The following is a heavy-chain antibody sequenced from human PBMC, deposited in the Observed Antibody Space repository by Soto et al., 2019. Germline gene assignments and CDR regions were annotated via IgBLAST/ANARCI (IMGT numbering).Heavy chain of an antibody. D-gene: IGHD7-27*01. CDR1: GYTFTSYG. J-gene: IGHJ3*02. V-gene: IGHV1-18*01. Sequence: ASVKVSCKASGYTFTSYGISWVRQAPGQGLEWMGWISAYNGNTNYAQKLQGRVTMTTDTSTSTAYMELRSLRSDDTAVYYCARDRHAELGSHDSFDIWGQGTMVTVSS. CDR3: ARDRHAELGSHDSFDI. CDR2: ISAYNGNT.